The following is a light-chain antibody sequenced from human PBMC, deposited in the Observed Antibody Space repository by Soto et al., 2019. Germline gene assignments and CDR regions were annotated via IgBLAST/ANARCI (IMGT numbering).Light chain of an antibody. CDR2: AAS. CDR1: QSVSSCY. V-gene: IGKV3-20*01. Sequence: EIVLTQSPGTLSSSPGETATLSCRASQSVSSCYLAWYQQKPGQAPRLLIYAASSRDTGIPDRFSGRGSGTDFTLTISSLQPEDFAVYYCQQYGSSYTFGQGTKLEIK. CDR3: QQYGSSYT. J-gene: IGKJ2*01.